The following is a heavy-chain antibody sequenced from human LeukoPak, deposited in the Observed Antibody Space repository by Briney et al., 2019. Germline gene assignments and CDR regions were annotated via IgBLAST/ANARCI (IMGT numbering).Heavy chain of an antibody. V-gene: IGHV4-4*07. J-gene: IGHJ6*03. CDR2: FYTSGSP. CDR3: ARTRRVAGLDYYYYYMDV. Sequence: SETLSLTCTVSGGSISSYYWSWIRQSAVKGLEWIGRFYTSGSPDYNPSLKSRVTMSVDTSKNQFSLRLSSVTAADTAVYYCARTRRVAGLDYYYYYMDVWGKGTTVTVSS. CDR1: GGSISSYY. D-gene: IGHD6-13*01.